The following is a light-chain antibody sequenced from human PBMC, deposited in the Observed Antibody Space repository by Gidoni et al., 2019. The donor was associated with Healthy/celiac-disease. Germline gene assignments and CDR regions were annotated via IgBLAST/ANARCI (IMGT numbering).Light chain of an antibody. CDR1: QGIISW. CDR2: AAS. Sequence: DIQMTQSPSSVSASVGDRVTITCRASQGIISWLAWYQQKPGNAPKLLISAASSLQSGVPSRFSGSGSGTDFTLTISSLQPEDFATYYCQQANSFPLTFGGGTKVEIK. V-gene: IGKV1-12*01. CDR3: QQANSFPLT. J-gene: IGKJ4*01.